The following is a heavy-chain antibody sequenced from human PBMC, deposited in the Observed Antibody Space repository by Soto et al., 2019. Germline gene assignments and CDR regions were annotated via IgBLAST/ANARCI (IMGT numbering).Heavy chain of an antibody. Sequence: QVQLQQWGAGLLKPSETLSLNCAVYGGSFSGYYWRWIRQPPGKGLEWIGEINHSGRTNYTPSLKGRVTISVDTSKNQCSLKLSSVTAADTAVYYCARGGVWSCGDLALAFDIWGQGTMVTVSS. J-gene: IGHJ3*02. D-gene: IGHD2-21*01. V-gene: IGHV4-34*01. CDR3: ARGGVWSCGDLALAFDI. CDR2: INHSGRT. CDR1: GGSFSGYY.